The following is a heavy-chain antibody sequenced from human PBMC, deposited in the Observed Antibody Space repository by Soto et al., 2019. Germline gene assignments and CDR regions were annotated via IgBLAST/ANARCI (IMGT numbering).Heavy chain of an antibody. CDR1: GFTFSTYA. J-gene: IGHJ6*02. Sequence: EVQLLESGGGLVQPGGSLRLSCAASGFTFSTYAMNWVRQAPGNGLEWVSAISGSGGSIHYADSVKGRFTNSRDNSKNTLYLQMNSLRDEETAVYHCVKGYWKGDVWGQGTTVTVSS. CDR3: VKGYWKGDV. D-gene: IGHD1-1*01. V-gene: IGHV3-23*01. CDR2: ISGSGGSI.